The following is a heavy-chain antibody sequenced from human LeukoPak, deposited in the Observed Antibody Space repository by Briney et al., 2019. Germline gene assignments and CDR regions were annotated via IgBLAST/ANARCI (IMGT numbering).Heavy chain of an antibody. CDR3: ARGGYYYTV. V-gene: IGHV4-34*01. J-gene: IGHJ3*01. CDR1: GGSFSGYY. Sequence: SETLSLTCAVYGGSFSGYYWSWIRQPPGKGLEWIGEINHSGSTNYNPSLKSRVTISVDTSKNQFSLKLSSVTAADTAVYYCARGGYYYTVWGQGTMVTVSS. CDR2: INHSGST. D-gene: IGHD3-22*01.